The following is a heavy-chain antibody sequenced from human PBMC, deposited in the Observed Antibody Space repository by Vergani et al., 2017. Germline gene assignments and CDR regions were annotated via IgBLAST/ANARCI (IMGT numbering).Heavy chain of an antibody. J-gene: IGHJ4*02. CDR1: GGSFSGYY. CDR3: AAKEDYYGSGTFDY. V-gene: IGHV4-34*01. Sequence: QVQLQQWGAGLLKPSETLSLTCAVYGGSFSGYYWSWIRQPPGKGLEWIGEINHSGSTNYNPSLKSRVTISVDTSKNQFSLTLSSVTAADTAVYYCAAKEDYYGSGTFDYWGQGTLVTVSS. CDR2: INHSGST. D-gene: IGHD3-10*01.